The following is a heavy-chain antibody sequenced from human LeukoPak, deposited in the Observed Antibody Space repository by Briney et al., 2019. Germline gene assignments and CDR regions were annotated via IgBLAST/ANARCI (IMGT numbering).Heavy chain of an antibody. D-gene: IGHD2-15*01. V-gene: IGHV4-59*01. CDR2: IYYSGST. Sequence: SETLSLTCTVSGGSISSYYWSWIRHPPGKGLEWIGYIYYSGSTNYNPSLKSRVTISVDTSKNQFSLKLSSVTAADTAVYYCARDLLTVDAFDIWGQGTMVTVSS. CDR1: GGSISSYY. J-gene: IGHJ3*02. CDR3: ARDLLTVDAFDI.